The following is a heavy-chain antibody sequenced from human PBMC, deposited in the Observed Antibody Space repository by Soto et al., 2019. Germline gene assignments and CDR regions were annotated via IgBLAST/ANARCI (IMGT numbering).Heavy chain of an antibody. V-gene: IGHV5-10-1*01. J-gene: IGHJ4*02. D-gene: IGHD2-2*01. CDR2: IDPSDSYT. CDR1: GYSFTSYW. Sequence: PGESLKISCKGSGYSFTSYWISWVRQMPGKGLEWMGRIDPSDSYTNYSPSFQGHVTISADKSISTAYLQWSSLKASDTATYYCATNFRYCSSTSCPVDYWGQGTLVTVSS. CDR3: ATNFRYCSSTSCPVDY.